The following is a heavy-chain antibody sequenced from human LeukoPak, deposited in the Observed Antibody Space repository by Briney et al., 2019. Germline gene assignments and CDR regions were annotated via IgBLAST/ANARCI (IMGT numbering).Heavy chain of an antibody. V-gene: IGHV4-39*01. Sequence: SETLSLTCTVSCGSISSSSYYWGWIRQPPGKGLEWIGSIYYSGSTYYNPSLKSRVTISVDTSKNQFSLKLSSVTAADTAVYYCASPIITMVRGVIIHSFDYWGQGTLVTVSS. CDR3: ASPIITMVRGVIIHSFDY. CDR2: IYYSGST. D-gene: IGHD3-10*01. CDR1: CGSISSSSYY. J-gene: IGHJ4*02.